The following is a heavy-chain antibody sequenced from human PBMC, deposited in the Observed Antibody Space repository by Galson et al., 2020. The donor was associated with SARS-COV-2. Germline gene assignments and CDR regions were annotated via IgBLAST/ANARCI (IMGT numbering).Heavy chain of an antibody. J-gene: IGHJ6*02. CDR1: GGTFSSYA. D-gene: IGHD3-9*01. CDR2: IIPIFGTA. V-gene: IGHV1-69*13. CDR3: ARARGEVLRYFDWRIPNLDYYYYYGMDV. Sequence: SVKVSCKASGGTFSSYAISWVRQAPGQGLEWMGGIIPIFGTANYAQKFQGRVTITADESTSTAYMELSSLRSEDTAVYYCARARGEVLRYFDWRIPNLDYYYYYGMDVWGQGTTVTVSS.